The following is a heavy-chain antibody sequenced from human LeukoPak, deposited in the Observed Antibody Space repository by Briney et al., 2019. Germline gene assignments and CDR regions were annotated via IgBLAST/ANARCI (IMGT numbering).Heavy chain of an antibody. CDR1: GFTVSSDY. J-gene: IGHJ4*02. Sequence: PGGSLRLSCAASGFTVSSDYMSWVRQAPGKGLEWVSIIYSGGSTNYADSVKGRFTISRDNSKNTLYLQMNSLRVDDTAVYYCSRSYYGGVDYWGQGTLVTVSS. CDR2: IYSGGST. V-gene: IGHV3-53*01. CDR3: SRSYYGGVDY. D-gene: IGHD4-23*01.